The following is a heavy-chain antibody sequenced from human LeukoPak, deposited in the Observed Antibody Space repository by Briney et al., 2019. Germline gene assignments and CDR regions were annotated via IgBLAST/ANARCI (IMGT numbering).Heavy chain of an antibody. Sequence: GASVKVSCKASGGTFSSYAISWVRQAPGQGLEWMGGIIPIFGTANYAQKFQGRVTITADESTSTAYMELSSLRSEDTAVYYCARTLSDYYDSSGYYYWGQGTLVTVSS. CDR2: IIPIFGTA. V-gene: IGHV1-69*13. CDR3: ARTLSDYYDSSGYYY. J-gene: IGHJ4*02. D-gene: IGHD3-22*01. CDR1: GGTFSSYA.